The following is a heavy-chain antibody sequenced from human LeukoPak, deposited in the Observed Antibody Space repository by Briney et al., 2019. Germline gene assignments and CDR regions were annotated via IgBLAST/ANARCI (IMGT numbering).Heavy chain of an antibody. CDR1: GFTFSSYG. J-gene: IGHJ6*02. CDR3: ARDQAYYYYGMDV. CDR2: IWYDGSNK. Sequence: GRSLRLSCAAFGFTFSSYGMHWVRQAPGKGLEWVAVIWYDGSNKYYADSVKGRFTISRDNSKNTLYLQMNSLRAEDTAVYYCARDQAYYYYGMDVWGQGTTVTVSS. V-gene: IGHV3-33*01.